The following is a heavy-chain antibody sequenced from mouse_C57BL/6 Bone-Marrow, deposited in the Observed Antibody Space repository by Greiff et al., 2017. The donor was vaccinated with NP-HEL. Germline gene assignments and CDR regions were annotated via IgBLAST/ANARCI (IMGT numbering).Heavy chain of an antibody. CDR1: GFTFSSYA. V-gene: IGHV5-4*03. CDR3: ARYSNWASWFAY. J-gene: IGHJ3*01. CDR2: ISDGGSYT. D-gene: IGHD2-5*01. Sequence: EVKVEESGGGLVKPGGSLKLSCAASGFTFSSYAMSWVRQTPEKRLEWVATISDGGSYTYYPDNVKGRFTISRDNAKNNLYLQMSHLKSEDTAMYYCARYSNWASWFAYWGQGTLVTVSA.